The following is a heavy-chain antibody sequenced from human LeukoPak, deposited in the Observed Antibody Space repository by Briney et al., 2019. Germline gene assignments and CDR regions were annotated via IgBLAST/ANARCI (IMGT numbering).Heavy chain of an antibody. J-gene: IGHJ4*02. V-gene: IGHV3-7*04. CDR3: TRVGYIDEGIDY. D-gene: IGHD5-24*01. Sequence: GGSLRLSCVASGFPFSSYWMTWVRQAPGKGLEWVANIKQDGSKKSYVDSVKGRFTISRDNAKNSLYLQMNSLRAEDTAIYYCTRVGYIDEGIDYWGQGTLVTVSP. CDR2: IKQDGSKK. CDR1: GFPFSSYW.